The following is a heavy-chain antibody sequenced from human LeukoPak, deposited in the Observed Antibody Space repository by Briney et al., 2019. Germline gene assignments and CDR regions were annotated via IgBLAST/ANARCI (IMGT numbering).Heavy chain of an antibody. V-gene: IGHV4-39*07. CDR2: IYYSGST. Sequence: PSETLSLTCAVSGGSISSSSYYWGWIRQPPGKGLEWIGSIYYSGSTYYNPSLKSRVTISVDTSKNQFSLKLSSVTAADTAVYYCARGHDYGYWGQGTLVTVSS. D-gene: IGHD4-17*01. J-gene: IGHJ4*02. CDR1: GGSISSSSYY. CDR3: ARGHDYGY.